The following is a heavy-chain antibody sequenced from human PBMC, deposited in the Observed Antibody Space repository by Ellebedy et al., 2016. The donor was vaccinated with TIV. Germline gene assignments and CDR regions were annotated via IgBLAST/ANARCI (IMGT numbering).Heavy chain of an antibody. Sequence: GGSLRLXCTASGFIVRSSYMSWVRQAPGKGLEWLSLIYSNGYTDYAASVKGRFTISRDNSKNTLYLQMNSLRAEDTAVYYCAKNKNDFWSATFDYWGQGTLVTVSS. CDR2: IYSNGYT. V-gene: IGHV3-53*01. J-gene: IGHJ4*02. CDR3: AKNKNDFWSATFDY. D-gene: IGHD3-3*01. CDR1: GFIVRSSY.